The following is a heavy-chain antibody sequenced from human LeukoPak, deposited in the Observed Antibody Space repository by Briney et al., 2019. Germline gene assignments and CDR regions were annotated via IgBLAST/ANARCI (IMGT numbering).Heavy chain of an antibody. CDR2: ITSSSSYV. J-gene: IGHJ4*02. CDR3: ARDRDYGEWLVPYFDY. V-gene: IGHV3-21*01. Sequence: GGSLRLSCEASGFTFSSYNMNWVRQAPGKRLEWVSSITSSSSYVFYADSVKGRFTISRDNAKNSLYLQMNSLRAEDTAVYYCARDRDYGEWLVPYFDYWGQGTLVTVSS. D-gene: IGHD6-19*01. CDR1: GFTFSSYN.